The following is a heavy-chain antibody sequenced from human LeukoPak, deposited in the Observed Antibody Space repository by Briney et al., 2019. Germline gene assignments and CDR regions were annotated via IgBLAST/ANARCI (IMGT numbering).Heavy chain of an antibody. Sequence: GGSLRLSCAASGFTFSSYAMSWVRQAPGKGLEWVSGISGSGGSTYYADSVKGRFTISRDNSKNTLYLQMNSLRADDTAVYYCAKFGSVTGEDYWGQGTLVTVSS. CDR1: GFTFSSYA. J-gene: IGHJ4*02. CDR2: ISGSGGST. CDR3: AKFGSVTGEDY. D-gene: IGHD2-21*02. V-gene: IGHV3-23*01.